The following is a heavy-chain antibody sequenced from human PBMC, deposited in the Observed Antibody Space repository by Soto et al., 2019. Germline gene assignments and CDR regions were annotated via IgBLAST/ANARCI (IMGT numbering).Heavy chain of an antibody. Sequence: EVQLVETGGGLIQPGRSLRLSCTGSGFTFGDYAMSWFRQAPGKGLEWVGVIRSKGYGGATEYAASVRGRFTISRDDSKDIAYLQMNSLKPEDTAMYYCVRSRFLDYWGQGTLVTVSS. D-gene: IGHD3-16*01. CDR2: IRSKGYGGAT. CDR3: VRSRFLDY. J-gene: IGHJ4*02. V-gene: IGHV3-49*03. CDR1: GFTFGDYA.